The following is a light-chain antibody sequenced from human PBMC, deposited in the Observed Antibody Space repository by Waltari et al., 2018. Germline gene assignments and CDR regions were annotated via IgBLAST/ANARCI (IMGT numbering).Light chain of an antibody. J-gene: IGLJ2*01. V-gene: IGLV1-40*01. CDR1: TSNIGAPYD. CDR3: QSYDRRLEVI. CDR2: ATV. Sequence: QSVLTQPPSVSGAPGQRVTISCSGSTSNIGAPYDVHWYQQHPGTAPKLLIFATVQLPPGVPDRFLGSRSGTSASLAITGLQAEDEADYYCQSYDRRLEVIFGGGTKLAVL.